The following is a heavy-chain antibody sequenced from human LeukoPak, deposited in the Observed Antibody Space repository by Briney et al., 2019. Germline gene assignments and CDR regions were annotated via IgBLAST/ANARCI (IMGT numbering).Heavy chain of an antibody. CDR1: GFTFSSYA. J-gene: IGHJ4*02. D-gene: IGHD2-21*02. CDR2: ISYDGSNK. Sequence: PGGSLRLSCAASGFTFSSYAMHRVRQAPGKGLEGGAVISYDGSNKYYADSVKGRFTISRDNSKNTLYLQMNSLRAEDTAVYYCARDTRGDYYFDYWGQGTLVTVSS. CDR3: ARDTRGDYYFDY. V-gene: IGHV3-30-3*01.